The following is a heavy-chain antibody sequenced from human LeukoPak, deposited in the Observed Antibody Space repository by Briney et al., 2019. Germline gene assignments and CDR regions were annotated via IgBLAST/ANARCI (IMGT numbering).Heavy chain of an antibody. CDR2: IYYSGST. Sequence: SETLSLTCTVSGGSISSYYWSWIRQPPGKGLEWTGYIYYSGSTNYNPSLKSRVTISVDTSKNQFSLKLSSVTAADTAVYYCARQTYYDFWSGYYGWFDPWGQGTLVTVSS. CDR1: GGSISSYY. D-gene: IGHD3-3*01. CDR3: ARQTYYDFWSGYYGWFDP. J-gene: IGHJ5*02. V-gene: IGHV4-59*08.